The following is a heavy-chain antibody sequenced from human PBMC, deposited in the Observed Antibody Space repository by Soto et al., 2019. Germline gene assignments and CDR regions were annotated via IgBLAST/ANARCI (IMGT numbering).Heavy chain of an antibody. J-gene: IGHJ4*02. CDR1: GDSMTKYY. V-gene: IGHV4-4*07. CDR3: ARTVGAAYYFDF. CDR2: IYTSWST. D-gene: IGHD1-26*01. Sequence: SETLSLTCNVSGDSMTKYYWSWIRQPAGKGLEWIGRIYTSWSTNYNPSLKSRVTMSIDTSNKHFSLNLKSVTAADTAVYYCARTVGAAYYFDFWGQGALVTVSS.